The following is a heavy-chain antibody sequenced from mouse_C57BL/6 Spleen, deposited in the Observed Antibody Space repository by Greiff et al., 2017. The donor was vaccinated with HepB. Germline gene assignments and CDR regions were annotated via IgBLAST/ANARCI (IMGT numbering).Heavy chain of an antibody. J-gene: IGHJ4*01. CDR2: INPGSGGT. V-gene: IGHV1-54*01. D-gene: IGHD2-1*01. Sequence: VQLQQSGAELVRPGTSVKVSCKASGYAFTNYLIEWVKQRPGQGLEWIGVINPGSGGTNYNEKFKGKATLTADKSSSTAYMQLSSLTSEDSAVYFCAREDYYGNIYAMDYWGQGTSVTVSS. CDR1: GYAFTNYL. CDR3: AREDYYGNIYAMDY.